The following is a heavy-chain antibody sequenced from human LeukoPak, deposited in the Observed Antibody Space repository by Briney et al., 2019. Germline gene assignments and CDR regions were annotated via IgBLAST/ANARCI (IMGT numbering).Heavy chain of an antibody. CDR2: ISGSGGST. Sequence: GGSLRLSCEASGVTFSSYAMSWVRQAPGKGLEWVSAISGSGGSTYYADSVKGRFTISRDNSKNTLYLQMNSLRAEDTAVYYCAKSFGVMAHNRAFDIWGQGTMVTVSS. D-gene: IGHD1-14*01. V-gene: IGHV3-23*01. CDR1: GVTFSSYA. CDR3: AKSFGVMAHNRAFDI. J-gene: IGHJ3*02.